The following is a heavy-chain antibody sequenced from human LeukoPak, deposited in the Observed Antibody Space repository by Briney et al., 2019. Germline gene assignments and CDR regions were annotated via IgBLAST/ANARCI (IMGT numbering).Heavy chain of an antibody. V-gene: IGHV1-18*01. D-gene: IGHD2-15*01. CDR2: ISAYNGNT. CDR1: GYTVTSYG. J-gene: IGHJ5*02. CDR3: ARVPCSGGSCYSGESLDNWFDP. Sequence: ASVKVSCKASGYTVTSYGISWVRQAPGQGLEWMGWISAYNGNTNYAQKFQGRVTMTTDASTSTASTTTAYMELRSLRSDDTAVYYCARVPCSGGSCYSGESLDNWFDPWGQGTLVTVSS.